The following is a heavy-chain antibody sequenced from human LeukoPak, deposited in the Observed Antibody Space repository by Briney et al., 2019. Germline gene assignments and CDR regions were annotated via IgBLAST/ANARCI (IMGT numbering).Heavy chain of an antibody. Sequence: GASVKVSCKASGYTFTDYPMHWVRQAPGQGLQWMGDFNPYSGATTYAQNFQGRVTMTLDTSINTAYMELIRLRVDDTAIYFCARGAKVGATFDNWGQGTLLTVSS. D-gene: IGHD1-26*01. CDR1: GYTFTDYP. V-gene: IGHV1-2*02. CDR2: FNPYSGAT. CDR3: ARGAKVGATFDN. J-gene: IGHJ4*02.